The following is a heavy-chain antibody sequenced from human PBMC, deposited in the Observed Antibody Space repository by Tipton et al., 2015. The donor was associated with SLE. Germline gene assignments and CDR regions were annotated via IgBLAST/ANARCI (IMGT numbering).Heavy chain of an antibody. Sequence: TLSLTCTVSGDSISYYYWTWIRQPPGKGLEWIGDISYSGSPNYNPSLKSRVTISVDTSKNQFSLKVNSVTAADTAVYYCARTDGGNSRSWFDPWGQGTLVTVSS. J-gene: IGHJ5*02. CDR3: ARTDGGNSRSWFDP. CDR2: ISYSGSP. CDR1: GDSISYYY. D-gene: IGHD4-23*01. V-gene: IGHV4-59*08.